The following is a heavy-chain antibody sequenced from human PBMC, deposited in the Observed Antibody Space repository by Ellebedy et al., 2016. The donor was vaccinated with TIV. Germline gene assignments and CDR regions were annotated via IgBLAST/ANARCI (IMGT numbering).Heavy chain of an antibody. D-gene: IGHD4-11*01. CDR2: IYYSGST. CDR1: GGSISSYY. CDR3: AGFNSNYNY. J-gene: IGHJ4*02. V-gene: IGHV4-59*01. Sequence: MPGGSLRLSCTVSGGSISSYYWSWIRQPPGKGLEWIGYIYYSGSTNYNPSLKSRVTISVDTSKNQFSLKLSSVTAADTAVYYCAGFNSNYNYWGQGTLVTVSS.